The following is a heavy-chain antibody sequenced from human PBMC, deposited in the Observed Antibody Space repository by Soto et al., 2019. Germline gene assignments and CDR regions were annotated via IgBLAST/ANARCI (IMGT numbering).Heavy chain of an antibody. Sequence: QVRLAQSGAEVKRPGASVRVSCKASGYTFTNYGITWVRQVPGQGLEWMGWASAYNRNTNYAQKFEDRVIMTTDTSTGTAHMELRSLRYDDTALYFCARERQWEPLLYWGQGTLVTVSS. CDR2: ASAYNRNT. CDR3: ARERQWEPLLY. CDR1: GYTFTNYG. J-gene: IGHJ4*02. V-gene: IGHV1-18*01. D-gene: IGHD1-26*01.